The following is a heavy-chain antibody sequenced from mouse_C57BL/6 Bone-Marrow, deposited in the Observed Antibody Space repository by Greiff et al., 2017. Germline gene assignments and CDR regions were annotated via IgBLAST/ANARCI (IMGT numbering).Heavy chain of an antibody. CDR2: LSDGGSYT. J-gene: IGHJ4*01. CDR1: GFTFSSYA. CDR3: ARVYAMDY. V-gene: IGHV5-4*01. Sequence: EVQVVESGGGLVKPGGSLKLSCAASGFTFSSYAMSWVRQTPEKRLEWVATLSDGGSYTYYPDNVKGRVTISRDTAKNNLYLQMSHLKSEDTAMYYCARVYAMDYWGQGTSVTVSS.